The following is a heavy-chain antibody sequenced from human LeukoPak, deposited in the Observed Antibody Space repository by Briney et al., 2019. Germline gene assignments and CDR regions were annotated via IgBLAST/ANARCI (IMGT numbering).Heavy chain of an antibody. V-gene: IGHV4-59*01. CDR2: IYYTGST. CDR1: GGSISNYY. J-gene: IGHJ4*02. D-gene: IGHD3-3*01. Sequence: SETLSLTCTVSGGSISNYYWSWVRQPPGKGLEWIGYIYYTGSTSYNPSLKSRVTISVDTSKNHFSLKLTSVTAADAAVYYCARAGYYGSQPFDYWGQGTLVTVSS. CDR3: ARAGYYGSQPFDY.